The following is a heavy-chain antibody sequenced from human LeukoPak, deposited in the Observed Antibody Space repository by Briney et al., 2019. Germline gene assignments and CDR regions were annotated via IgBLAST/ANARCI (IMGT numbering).Heavy chain of an antibody. CDR1: GGPISSYY. V-gene: IGHV4-59*01. CDR3: ARATSGIAAAGQLYFDY. J-gene: IGHJ4*02. Sequence: KPSETLSLTCTVSGGPISSYYWSWIRQPPGKGLEWIGYIYYSGSTNYNPSLKSRVTISVDTSKNQFSLKLSSVTAADTAVYYCARATSGIAAAGQLYFDYWGQRTLVTVSS. CDR2: IYYSGST. D-gene: IGHD6-13*01.